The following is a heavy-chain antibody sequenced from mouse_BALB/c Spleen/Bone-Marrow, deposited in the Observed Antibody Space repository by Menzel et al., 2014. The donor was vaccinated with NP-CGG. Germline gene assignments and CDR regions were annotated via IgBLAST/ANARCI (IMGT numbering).Heavy chain of an antibody. Sequence: VQLQQSGAELVKPGDSVKLSCKTSGYTFTSYWIHWVKQRPGQGLEWIGEINPSNGRTSYNEKFKSKATLAVDTSSSTASMQLSSLTSEDSAVYYCARANFGNYGVYWGQGSTLTVSS. J-gene: IGHJ2*01. CDR3: ARANFGNYGVY. CDR2: INPSNGRT. V-gene: IGHV1S81*02. D-gene: IGHD2-1*01. CDR1: GYTFTSYW.